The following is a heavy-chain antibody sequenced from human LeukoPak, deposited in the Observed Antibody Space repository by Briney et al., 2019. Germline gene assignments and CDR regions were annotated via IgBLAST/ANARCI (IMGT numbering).Heavy chain of an antibody. CDR2: INHSGST. CDR3: ARGFYSSSWYFSPKFDY. Sequence: SETLSLTCAVYGGSFSGYYWSWIRQPPGKGLEWIGEINHSGSTNYNLSLKSRATISVDTSKNQFSLKLSSVTAADTAVYYCARGFYSSSWYFSPKFDYWGQGTLVTVSS. D-gene: IGHD6-13*01. V-gene: IGHV4-34*01. CDR1: GGSFSGYY. J-gene: IGHJ4*02.